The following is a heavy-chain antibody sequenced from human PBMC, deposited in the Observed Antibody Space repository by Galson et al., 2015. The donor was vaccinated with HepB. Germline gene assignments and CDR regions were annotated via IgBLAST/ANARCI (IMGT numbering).Heavy chain of an antibody. V-gene: IGHV1-69*13. J-gene: IGHJ3*02. CDR3: ARGGSRGYCGGDCYFRPDAFDI. CDR2: IIPIFGTA. Sequence: SVKVSCKASGGTFSSYAISWVRQAPGQGLEWMGGIIPIFGTANYAQKFQGRVTITADESTSTAYMELSSLRSEDTAVYYCARGGSRGYCGGDCYFRPDAFDIWGQGTMVTVSS. D-gene: IGHD2-21*01. CDR1: GGTFSSYA.